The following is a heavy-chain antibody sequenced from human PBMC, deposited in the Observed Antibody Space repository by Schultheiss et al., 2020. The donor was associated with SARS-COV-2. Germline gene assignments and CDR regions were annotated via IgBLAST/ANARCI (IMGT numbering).Heavy chain of an antibody. Sequence: GGSLRLSCAASGFTFSSYGMHWVRQAPGKGLEWVAVIWYDGSNKYYADSVKGRFTISRDNAKNSLYLQMNSLRAEDTAVYYCVKDEVAKVYGSGSYGYWGQGTLVTVSS. CDR1: GFTFSSYG. J-gene: IGHJ4*02. CDR3: VKDEVAKVYGSGSYGY. D-gene: IGHD3-10*01. V-gene: IGHV3-33*03. CDR2: IWYDGSNK.